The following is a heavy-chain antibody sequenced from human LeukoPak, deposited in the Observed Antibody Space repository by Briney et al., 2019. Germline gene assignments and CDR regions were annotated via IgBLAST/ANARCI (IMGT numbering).Heavy chain of an antibody. J-gene: IGHJ4*02. CDR2: ISSSSSTI. Sequence: GGSLRLSCAASGFTFSSYSMNWVRQAPGKGLEWVSCISSSSSTIYYADSVKGRLTISRDNAKNSLYLQMNSLRAEDTAVYYCARGDVADVVYWGQGTLVTVSS. CDR3: ARGDVADVVY. V-gene: IGHV3-48*01. CDR1: GFTFSSYS. D-gene: IGHD2-21*01.